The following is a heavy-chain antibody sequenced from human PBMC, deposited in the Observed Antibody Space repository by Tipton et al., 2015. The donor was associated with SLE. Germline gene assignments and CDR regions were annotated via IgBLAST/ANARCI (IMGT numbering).Heavy chain of an antibody. V-gene: IGHV4-31*02. CDR3: ARDSSGGYNWFDP. D-gene: IGHD3-22*01. CDR2: MSYSGST. CDR1: GGSISSDDYY. Sequence: LRLSCTVSGGSISSDDYYWTWIRQHPGKGLEWIGHMSYSGSTYYNPSLKSRITISVDTSKNHFSLKLSSVTAADTAVYYCARDSSGGYNWFDPWGQGTLVTVSS. J-gene: IGHJ5*02.